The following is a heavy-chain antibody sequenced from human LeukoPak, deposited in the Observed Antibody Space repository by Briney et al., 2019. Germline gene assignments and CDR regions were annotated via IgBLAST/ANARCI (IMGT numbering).Heavy chain of an antibody. CDR3: ARACSSWTPFDY. V-gene: IGHV1-18*01. Sequence: GASVTVSCTASGSTFTSFGISGGRQPPDQGLRWMGWISAYNGNTNYAQKLQGRVTMTTDTSTSTAYMELRSLRSDDTAVYYCARACSSWTPFDYWGQGTLVTVSS. D-gene: IGHD6-13*01. CDR2: ISAYNGNT. J-gene: IGHJ4*02. CDR1: GSTFTSFG.